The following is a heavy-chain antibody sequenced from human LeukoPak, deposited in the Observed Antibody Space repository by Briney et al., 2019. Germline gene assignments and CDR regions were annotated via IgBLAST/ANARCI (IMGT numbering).Heavy chain of an antibody. CDR2: ISSSTTTM. V-gene: IGHV3-48*01. CDR3: ARGRHYYDSSVNRGADY. Sequence: GGSLRLSCAASGFSFYTYSMDWVRQAPGKGLEWVSYISSSTTTMLYADSVKGRFTISRDNAKNSLYLRMDSLRAEDTAVYYCARGRHYYDSSVNRGADYWGQGTLVTVSS. CDR1: GFSFYTYS. J-gene: IGHJ4*02. D-gene: IGHD3-22*01.